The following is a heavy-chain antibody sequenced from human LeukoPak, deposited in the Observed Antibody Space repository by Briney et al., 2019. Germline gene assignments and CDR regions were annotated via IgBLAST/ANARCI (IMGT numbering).Heavy chain of an antibody. CDR1: GFTFGDYA. J-gene: IGHJ4*02. Sequence: GGSLRLSCTASGFTFGDYAMSWVRQAPGRGLEWVVFIRNDGRNKYYADSVKGRFTISRDNSKNTLYLQMKSLRAEDTAVYYCAKDLNYGDLLDYWGQGTLVTVSS. CDR3: AKDLNYGDLLDY. D-gene: IGHD4-17*01. CDR2: IRNDGRNK. V-gene: IGHV3-30*02.